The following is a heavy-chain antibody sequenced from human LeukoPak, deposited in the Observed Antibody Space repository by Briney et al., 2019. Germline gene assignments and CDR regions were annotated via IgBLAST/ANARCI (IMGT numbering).Heavy chain of an antibody. V-gene: IGHV1-2*02. Sequence: GASVKVSCKASGYTFTGYYMHWVRQAPGQGLEWMGWINPNSGGTNYAQKFQGRVTMTRDTSIGTAYMELSRLRSDDTAVYYCARALEHDILTGYYLGYWGQGTLVTVSS. J-gene: IGHJ4*02. CDR1: GYTFTGYY. CDR2: INPNSGGT. CDR3: ARALEHDILTGYYLGY. D-gene: IGHD3-9*01.